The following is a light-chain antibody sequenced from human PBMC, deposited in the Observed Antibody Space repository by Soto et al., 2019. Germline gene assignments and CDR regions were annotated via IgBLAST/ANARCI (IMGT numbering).Light chain of an antibody. CDR1: QSISDT. Sequence: EIVMTQSPATLSVSPGGRATLSCRASQSISDTLAWYQQKPGQAPRLLIYGASTRATGFPARFSGSGSGTDFTLTISRLEPEDFAVYYCQQYGSSPPWTFGQGTKVDIK. V-gene: IGKV3-15*01. CDR3: QQYGSSPPWT. J-gene: IGKJ1*01. CDR2: GAS.